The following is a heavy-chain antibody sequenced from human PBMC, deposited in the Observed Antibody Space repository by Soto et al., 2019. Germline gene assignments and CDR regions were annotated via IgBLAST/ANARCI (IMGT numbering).Heavy chain of an antibody. Sequence: SETLSLTCAVYGGSFSGYYWSWIRQPPGKGLEWIGEINHSGSTNCNPSLKSRVTISVDTSKNQFSLKLSSVTAADTAVYYCARGRYYDSSGFCYWGQGTLVTVSS. J-gene: IGHJ4*02. CDR3: ARGRYYDSSGFCY. V-gene: IGHV4-34*01. CDR1: GGSFSGYY. D-gene: IGHD3-22*01. CDR2: INHSGST.